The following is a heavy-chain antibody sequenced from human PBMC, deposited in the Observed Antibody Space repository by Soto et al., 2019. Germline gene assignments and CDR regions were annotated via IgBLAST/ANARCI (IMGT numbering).Heavy chain of an antibody. Sequence: ASVKVSCKASGYTFTGYYMHWVRQAPGQGLEWMGWINPNSGGTNYAQKFQGWVTMTRDTSISTAYMELSGLRSDDTAVYYCARDYSSSWYHGMDVWGQGTTVTVSS. CDR3: ARDYSSSWYHGMDV. CDR2: INPNSGGT. J-gene: IGHJ6*02. V-gene: IGHV1-2*04. D-gene: IGHD6-13*01. CDR1: GYTFTGYY.